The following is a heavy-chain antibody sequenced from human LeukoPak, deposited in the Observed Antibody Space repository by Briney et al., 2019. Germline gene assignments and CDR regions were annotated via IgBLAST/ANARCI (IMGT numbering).Heavy chain of an antibody. D-gene: IGHD6-13*01. CDR1: GYTFTGYY. CDR2: INPNSGGT. V-gene: IGHV1-2*02. J-gene: IGHJ4*02. CDR3: AREDSSWYLFDY. Sequence: GASVKVSCKASGYTFTGYYMHWVRQAPGQGLEWMGWINPNSGGTDYAQKFQGRVTMTRDTSISTAYMELSRLRSDDTAVYYCAREDSSWYLFDYWGQGTLVTVSS.